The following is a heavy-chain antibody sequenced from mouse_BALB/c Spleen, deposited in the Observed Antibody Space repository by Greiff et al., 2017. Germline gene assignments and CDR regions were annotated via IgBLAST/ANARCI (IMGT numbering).Heavy chain of an antibody. CDR2: INPYNGDT. CDR1: GYSFTGYF. Sequence: VQLKQSGPELVKPGASVKISCKASGYSFTGYFMNWVMQSHGKSLEWIGRINPYNGDTFYNQKFKGKATLTVDKSSSTAHMELRSLASEDSAVYYCARRGYYRYGGYAMEYWGQGTAVTVS. J-gene: IGHJ4*01. CDR3: ARRGYYRYGGYAMEY. D-gene: IGHD2-14*01. V-gene: IGHV1-20*02.